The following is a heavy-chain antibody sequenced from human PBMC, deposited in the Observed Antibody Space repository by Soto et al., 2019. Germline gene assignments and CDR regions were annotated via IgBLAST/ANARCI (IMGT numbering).Heavy chain of an antibody. CDR1: GFTFSDYY. CDR3: ARDSITRVSSDVPGMDV. V-gene: IGHV3-11*05. Sequence: GGSLRLSCAASGFTFSDYYMSWIRQAPGKGLEWVSYISITISYTHYADSVKGRFTISRDNSKNMLYLQMNSLRSDDTAVYYCARDSITRVSSDVPGMDVWGQGTTVTVSS. D-gene: IGHD3-16*01. J-gene: IGHJ6*02. CDR2: ISITISYT.